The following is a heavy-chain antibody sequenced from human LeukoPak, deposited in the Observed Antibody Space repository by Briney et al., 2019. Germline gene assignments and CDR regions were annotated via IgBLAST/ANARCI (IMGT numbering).Heavy chain of an antibody. Sequence: GGSLRLSCAASGFTFSSYDMHWVRQATGKGLEWVSAIGTAGDTYYPGSVKGRFTISRENAKNSLYLQMNSLRAGDTAVYYCARGALYDSGGYWSPHFDYWGQGPLVTVSS. J-gene: IGHJ4*02. CDR3: ARGALYDSGGYWSPHFDY. D-gene: IGHD3-22*01. CDR2: IGTAGDT. CDR1: GFTFSSYD. V-gene: IGHV3-13*01.